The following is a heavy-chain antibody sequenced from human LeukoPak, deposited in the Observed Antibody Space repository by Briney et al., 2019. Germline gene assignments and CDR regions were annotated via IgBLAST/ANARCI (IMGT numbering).Heavy chain of an antibody. Sequence: ASVKASCKASGYSFTSYDINWVRQATGQGPEWMGWMSPRSGNTGYAQKFQGRVAMTSDTSISTAYMELSRLTSDDTAVYYCARTPPNWGADYWGQGTLVTVSS. V-gene: IGHV1-8*01. J-gene: IGHJ4*02. CDR3: ARTPPNWGADY. D-gene: IGHD7-27*01. CDR2: MSPRSGNT. CDR1: GYSFTSYD.